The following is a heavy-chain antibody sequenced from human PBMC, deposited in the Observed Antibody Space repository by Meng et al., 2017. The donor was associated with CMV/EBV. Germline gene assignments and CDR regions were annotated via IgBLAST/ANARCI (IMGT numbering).Heavy chain of an antibody. CDR2: INHSGST. D-gene: IGHD1-14*01. Sequence: SETLSLTCAVYGGSFSGYYWSWIRQPPGKGLEWIGEINHSGSTNYNPSLKSRVTISVDTSKNQFSLKLSSVTAADTAVYYCARGEPHLFDHWGQGTLVTVSS. CDR3: ARGEPHLFDH. CDR1: GGSFSGYY. J-gene: IGHJ4*02. V-gene: IGHV4-34*01.